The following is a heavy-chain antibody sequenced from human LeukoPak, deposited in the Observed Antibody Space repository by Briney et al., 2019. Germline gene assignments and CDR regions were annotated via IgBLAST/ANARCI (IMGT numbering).Heavy chain of an antibody. J-gene: IGHJ6*02. Sequence: GASVRVSCKASGYTFASYGISWVRQAPGQGLEWMGWISAYNGNTNYAQKLQGRVTMTTDTSTSTAYMELRSLRSDDTAVYYCAREGSIYGSGSYPSNYYYYGMDVWGQGTTVTVSS. CDR1: GYTFASYG. CDR2: ISAYNGNT. V-gene: IGHV1-18*01. D-gene: IGHD3-10*01. CDR3: AREGSIYGSGSYPSNYYYYGMDV.